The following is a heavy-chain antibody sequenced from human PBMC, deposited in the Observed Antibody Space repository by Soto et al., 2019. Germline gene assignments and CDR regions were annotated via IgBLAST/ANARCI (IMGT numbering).Heavy chain of an antibody. CDR2: ITGGGDNT. CDR1: GFTFTSYA. CDR3: TQDGGSRDWLTVN. V-gene: IGHV3-23*01. J-gene: IGHJ4*02. D-gene: IGHD3-9*01. Sequence: EVPLLESGGDLVQPVGSLRLSCAASGFTFTSYAMSWIRQAPGKGLEWVSAITGGGDNTYYADSVKGRFTISRDNSKNTLYLQMNSLRAEDTAFYYCTQDGGSRDWLTVNWGQGTLVTVSS.